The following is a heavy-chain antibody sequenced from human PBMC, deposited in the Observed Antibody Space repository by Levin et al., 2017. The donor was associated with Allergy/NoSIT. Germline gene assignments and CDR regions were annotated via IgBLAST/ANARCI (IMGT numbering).Heavy chain of an antibody. CDR3: ARDDYRVWQMRWFDP. CDR2: ISAYNGNT. D-gene: IGHD4-11*01. J-gene: IGHJ5*02. CDR1: GYTFTSYG. V-gene: IGHV1-18*01. Sequence: GASVKVSCKASGYTFTSYGISWVRQAPGQGLEWMGWISAYNGNTNYAQKLQGRVTMTTDTSTSTAYMELRSLRSDDTAVYYCARDDYRVWQMRWFDPWGQGTLVTVSS.